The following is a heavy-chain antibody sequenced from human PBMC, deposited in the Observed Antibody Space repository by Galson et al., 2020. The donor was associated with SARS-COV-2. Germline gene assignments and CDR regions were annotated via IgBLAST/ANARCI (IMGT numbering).Heavy chain of an antibody. V-gene: IGHV2-26*01. CDR3: ARIGLLVTTYYYYYLDV. Sequence: SGPTLVKPTETLTLTCTVSGFSLSNARVGVSWIRQPPGKALEWLAHIFSNDKKSYSTSLKSRLTISKDTSKSQVVLTMTNMDPVDTATYYCARIGLLVTTYYYYYLDVWGKGTTVTVSS. D-gene: IGHD4-4*01. CDR1: GFSLSNARVG. J-gene: IGHJ6*03. CDR2: IFSNDKK.